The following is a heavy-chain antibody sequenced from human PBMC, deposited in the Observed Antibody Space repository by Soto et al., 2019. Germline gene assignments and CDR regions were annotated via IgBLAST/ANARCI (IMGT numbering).Heavy chain of an antibody. J-gene: IGHJ3*02. V-gene: IGHV5-10-1*01. CDR1: GYSFTSYW. Sequence: GESLKISCKGSGYSFTSYWISWVRQMPGKGLEWMGRIDPSDSYTNYSPSFQGHVTISADKSISTAYLQWSSLKASDTAMYYCARLPDYYGSGSYPRGAFDIWGQGTMVTVSS. CDR3: ARLPDYYGSGSYPRGAFDI. CDR2: IDPSDSYT. D-gene: IGHD3-10*01.